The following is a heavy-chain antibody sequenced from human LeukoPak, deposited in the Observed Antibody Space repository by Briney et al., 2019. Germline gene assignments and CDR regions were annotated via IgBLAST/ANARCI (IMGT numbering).Heavy chain of an antibody. CDR3: ARGDYYDSSGYYGYTSFDY. J-gene: IGHJ4*02. V-gene: IGHV1-46*01. Sequence: GASVKVSCKASGYTFTGYYMHWVRQAPGQGLEWMGIINPSGGSTSYAQKFQGRVTMSRDMSTSTVYMELSSLRSEDTAVYYCARGDYYDSSGYYGYTSFDYWGQGTLVTVSS. CDR1: GYTFTGYY. D-gene: IGHD3-22*01. CDR2: INPSGGST.